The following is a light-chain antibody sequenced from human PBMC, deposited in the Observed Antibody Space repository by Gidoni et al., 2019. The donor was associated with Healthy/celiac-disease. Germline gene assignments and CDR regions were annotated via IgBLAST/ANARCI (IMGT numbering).Light chain of an antibody. CDR3: QQYNNWPSWT. J-gene: IGKJ1*01. V-gene: IGKV3-15*01. Sequence: EIVMTQSPATLSVTPGERATLSFRASQRVSSNLAWYQQKPGQAPRLLIYGASTRPTGIPARFSGSGSGTEFTLTISSLQSEDFAVYYCQQYNNWPSWTFGQGTKVEIK. CDR2: GAS. CDR1: QRVSSN.